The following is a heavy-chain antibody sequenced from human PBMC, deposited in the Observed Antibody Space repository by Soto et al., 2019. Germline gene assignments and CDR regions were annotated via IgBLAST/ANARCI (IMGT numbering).Heavy chain of an antibody. J-gene: IGHJ4*02. V-gene: IGHV3-23*01. D-gene: IGHD3-22*01. Sequence: GGSLRLSCAASGFTFSSYAMSWVRQAPGKGLEWVSAISGSGGSTYYADSVKGRFTISRDNSKNTLYLQMNSLRAEDTAVYYCEKDRPRSPTMIVVVSFDYWGQGTLVTVSS. CDR3: EKDRPRSPTMIVVVSFDY. CDR2: ISGSGGST. CDR1: GFTFSSYA.